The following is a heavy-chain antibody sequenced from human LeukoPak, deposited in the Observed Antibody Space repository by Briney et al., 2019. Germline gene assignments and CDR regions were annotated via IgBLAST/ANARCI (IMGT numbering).Heavy chain of an antibody. J-gene: IGHJ3*02. V-gene: IGHV1-18*01. CDR2: ISAYNGNT. CDR3: ARDPEGYCSGGSCYPAI. D-gene: IGHD2-15*01. Sequence: ASVKLSCKASGYTFTSYGISWVRQAPGQGLEWMGWISAYNGNTNYAQKLQGRVTMTTDTSTSTGCMELRSLRSDDTAVYYCARDPEGYCSGGSCYPAIWGQGTMVTASS. CDR1: GYTFTSYG.